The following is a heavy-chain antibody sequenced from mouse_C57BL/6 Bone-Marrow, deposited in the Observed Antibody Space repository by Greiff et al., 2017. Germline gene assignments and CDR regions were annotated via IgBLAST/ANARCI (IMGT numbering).Heavy chain of an antibody. Sequence: EVKLMESGGDLVKPGGSLKLSCAASGFTFSSYGMSWVRQTPDKRLEWVATISSGGSYTYYPDSVKGRFTISRDNDKNTLYLQMSSLKSEDTAMYYCARPATIVTLYAMDYWGQGTSVTVSS. CDR3: ARPATIVTLYAMDY. CDR1: GFTFSSYG. J-gene: IGHJ4*01. D-gene: IGHD2-5*01. V-gene: IGHV5-6*01. CDR2: ISSGGSYT.